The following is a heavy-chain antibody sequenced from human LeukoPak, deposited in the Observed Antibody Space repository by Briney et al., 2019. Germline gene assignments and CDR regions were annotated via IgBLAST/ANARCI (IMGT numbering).Heavy chain of an antibody. J-gene: IGHJ4*02. CDR2: ISAYNGNT. D-gene: IGHD6-6*01. CDR1: GYTFTSYG. CDR3: ARRQTIGPRRDDY. Sequence: GASVKVSCKASGYTFTSYGISWVRQAPGQGLEGMGWISAYNGNTNYTQKLQGRVTMTTDTYTSTAYMELRSLRSDDTAVYYCARRQTIGPRRDDYWGQGTLVTVSS. V-gene: IGHV1-18*01.